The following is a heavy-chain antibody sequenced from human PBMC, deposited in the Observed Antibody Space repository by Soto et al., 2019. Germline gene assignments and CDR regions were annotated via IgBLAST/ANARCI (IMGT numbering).Heavy chain of an antibody. V-gene: IGHV1-46*01. J-gene: IGHJ4*02. Sequence: ASVKVSCKASVYTFTSYYMHWVRQAPGQGLEWMGIINPSGGSTSYAQKFQGRVTMTRDTSTSTVYMELSSLRSEDTAVYYCARDEYYYDSSGYSDDYWGQGTLVTVSS. CDR1: VYTFTSYY. CDR2: INPSGGST. CDR3: ARDEYYYDSSGYSDDY. D-gene: IGHD3-22*01.